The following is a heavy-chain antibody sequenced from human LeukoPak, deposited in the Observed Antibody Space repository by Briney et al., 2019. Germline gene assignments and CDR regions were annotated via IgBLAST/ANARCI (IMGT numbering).Heavy chain of an antibody. J-gene: IGHJ4*02. Sequence: QSGGSLRLSCEASGFTFSSYWMSWVRQAPGKGLEWVANVKQDGSEKYHVDSVRGRFTISRDNAKNSLYLQMNSLSVEDTAVYYCARVFSSIAYGDPFDYWGQGTLVTVSS. V-gene: IGHV3-7*01. D-gene: IGHD4-17*01. CDR3: ARVFSSIAYGDPFDY. CDR1: GFTFSSYW. CDR2: VKQDGSEK.